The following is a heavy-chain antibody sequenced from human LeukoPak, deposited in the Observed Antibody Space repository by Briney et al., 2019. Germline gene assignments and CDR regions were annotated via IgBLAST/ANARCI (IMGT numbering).Heavy chain of an antibody. Sequence: SQTLSLTCAVYGGSFSGYYWRWIRQPPGKGLEWIGEINHSGSTNYNPSLKSRVTISVDTSKNQFSLKLSSVTAADTAVYYCARGTLGNYKTIDYWGQGTLVTVSS. J-gene: IGHJ4*02. V-gene: IGHV4-34*01. CDR2: INHSGST. CDR1: GGSFSGYY. D-gene: IGHD1-7*01. CDR3: ARGTLGNYKTIDY.